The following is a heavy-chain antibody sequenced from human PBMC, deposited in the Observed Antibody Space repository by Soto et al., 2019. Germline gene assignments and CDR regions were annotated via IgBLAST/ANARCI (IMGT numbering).Heavy chain of an antibody. D-gene: IGHD6-19*01. CDR1: GGSVSSGSYY. CDR2: IYYSGST. CDR3: AGSIAVAGTAWFDP. J-gene: IGHJ5*02. V-gene: IGHV4-61*01. Sequence: SETLSLTCTVSGGSVSSGSYYWSWIRQPPGKGLEWIGYIYYSGSTNYNPSLKSRVTISVDTSKNQFSLKLSSVTAADTAVYYCAGSIAVAGTAWFDPWGQGTLVTVSS.